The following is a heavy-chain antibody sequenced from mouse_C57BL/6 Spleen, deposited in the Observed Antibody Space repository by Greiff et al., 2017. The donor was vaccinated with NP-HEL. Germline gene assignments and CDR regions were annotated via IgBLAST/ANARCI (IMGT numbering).Heavy chain of an antibody. CDR3: ARMKDAMDY. V-gene: IGHV1-19*01. CDR1: GYTFTDYY. J-gene: IGHJ4*01. Sequence: VQLQQSGPVLVKPGASVKMSCKASGYTFTDYYMNWVKQSHGKSLEWIGVINPYNGGTSYNQKFKSKATLTVDKSSSTAYMELNSLTSDDSAVYYCARMKDAMDYWGQGTSVTVSS. CDR2: INPYNGGT.